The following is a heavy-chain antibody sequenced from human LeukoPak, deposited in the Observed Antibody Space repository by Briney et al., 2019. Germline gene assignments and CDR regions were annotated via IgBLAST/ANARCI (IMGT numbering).Heavy chain of an antibody. J-gene: IGHJ4*02. CDR1: GDSLSNNNVA. CDR3: ARGCYSSFDY. Sequence: SQTLSLTCAISGDSLSNNNVAWNWIRQSPSRGLEWLGRTYYRSKWSTDYAVSVKSRITINSDTSKNQFPLQLNSVTPEDTAVYYCARGCYSSFDYWDQGTLVTVSS. D-gene: IGHD5-18*01. V-gene: IGHV6-1*01. CDR2: TYYRSKWST.